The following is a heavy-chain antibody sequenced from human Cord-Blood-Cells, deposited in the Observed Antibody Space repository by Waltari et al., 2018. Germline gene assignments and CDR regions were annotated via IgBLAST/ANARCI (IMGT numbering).Heavy chain of an antibody. D-gene: IGHD6-19*01. CDR2: INHSGST. Sequence: QVQLQQWGAGLLKPSETLSLTCAVSGGSFSVYYWRLIRQPPGKGLEWIGEINHSGSTNYNPSLKSRVTISVDTSKNQFSLKLSSVTAADTAVYYCARLAEYSSGWYKDYWGQGTLVTVSS. V-gene: IGHV4-34*01. CDR1: GGSFSVYY. CDR3: ARLAEYSSGWYKDY. J-gene: IGHJ4*02.